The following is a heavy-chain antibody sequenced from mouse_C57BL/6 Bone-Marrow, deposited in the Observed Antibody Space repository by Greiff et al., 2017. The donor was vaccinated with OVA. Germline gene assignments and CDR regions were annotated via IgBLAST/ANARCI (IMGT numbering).Heavy chain of an antibody. CDR2: IDPSDSYT. D-gene: IGHD2-13*01. J-gene: IGHJ2*01. V-gene: IGHV1-59*01. Sequence: VQLQQPGAELVRPGTSVKLSCKASGYTFTSYWMHWVKQRPGQGLEWIGVIDPSDSYTNYNQKFKGKATLTVDTSSSTAYMQLSSLTSEDSAVYYCARGLGYWGQGTTLTVSS. CDR3: ARGLGY. CDR1: GYTFTSYW.